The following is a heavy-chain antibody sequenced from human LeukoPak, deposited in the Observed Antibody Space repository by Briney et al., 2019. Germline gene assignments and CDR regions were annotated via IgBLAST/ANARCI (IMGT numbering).Heavy chain of an antibody. D-gene: IGHD2-2*01. CDR3: ATSRYCRSTSCQDAFDI. CDR1: GFTFSSYT. CDR2: ISSSSSTI. Sequence: GGSLRLSCAASGFTFSSYTMNWVRQAPGKGLEWVSYISSSSSTIYYADSVKGRFTVSRDNAKNTLYLQMNSLRAEDTAVYYCATSRYCRSTSCQDAFDIWGQGTMVTVSS. J-gene: IGHJ3*02. V-gene: IGHV3-48*01.